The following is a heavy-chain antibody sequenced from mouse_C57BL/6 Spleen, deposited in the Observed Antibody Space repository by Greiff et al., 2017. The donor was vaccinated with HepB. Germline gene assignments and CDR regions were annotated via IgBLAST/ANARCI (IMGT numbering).Heavy chain of an antibody. CDR3: TRGEGDGYYAMDY. V-gene: IGHV5-17*03. CDR2: ISSGSSTI. D-gene: IGHD2-3*01. Sequence: EVKVVESGGGLVKPGGSLKLSCAASGFTFSDYGMHWVRQAPEKGLEWVAYISSGSSTIYYADTVKGRFTISRDNARNTLYLQMSSLKSEDTAMYYCTRGEGDGYYAMDYWGQGTSVTVSS. J-gene: IGHJ4*01. CDR1: GFTFSDYG.